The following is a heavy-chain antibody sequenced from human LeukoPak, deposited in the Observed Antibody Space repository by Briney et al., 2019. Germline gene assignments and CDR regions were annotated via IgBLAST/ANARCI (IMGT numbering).Heavy chain of an antibody. V-gene: IGHV1-46*01. Sequence: ASVKVSCKASGYTFTSYYMHWVRQAPGQGLEWVGIINPSGGSTSYAQKFQGRVTMTRDTSTSTVYMELSSLRSEDTAVYYCARAQKPVDQYYDNAFDIWGQGTMVTVSS. J-gene: IGHJ3*02. D-gene: IGHD3-22*01. CDR3: ARAQKPVDQYYDNAFDI. CDR2: INPSGGST. CDR1: GYTFTSYY.